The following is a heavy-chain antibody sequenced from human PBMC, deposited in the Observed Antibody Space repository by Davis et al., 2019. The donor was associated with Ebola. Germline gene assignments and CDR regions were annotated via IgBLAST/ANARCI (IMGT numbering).Heavy chain of an antibody. CDR2: MNGRGSLR. CDR3: ATDNWEPAL. CDR1: GFDFDNSW. Sequence: GESLKISCVVSGFDFDNSWMTWVRQAPGKGLEWVANMNGRGSLRNYVDSVKGRFTISRDNAQKSLYLEMNSLRVEDTAIYFCATDNWEPALWGQGTLLTVSS. V-gene: IGHV3-7*01. D-gene: IGHD7-27*01. J-gene: IGHJ4*02.